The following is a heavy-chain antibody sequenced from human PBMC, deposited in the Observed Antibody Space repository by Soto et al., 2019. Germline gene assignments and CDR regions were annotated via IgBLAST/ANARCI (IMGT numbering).Heavy chain of an antibody. Sequence: QVQLVQSGAEVKKPGSSVKVSCKASGGTFSSYAISWVRQAPGQGLEWMGGIIPIFGTANYAQKFQGRVTNTADESPSTAYMEPSSLRSEDTAGYYCARSSSSSGTWYNWFDPWGQGTLVTVSS. V-gene: IGHV1-69*12. CDR2: IIPIFGTA. CDR3: ARSSSSSGTWYNWFDP. CDR1: GGTFSSYA. D-gene: IGHD6-6*01. J-gene: IGHJ5*02.